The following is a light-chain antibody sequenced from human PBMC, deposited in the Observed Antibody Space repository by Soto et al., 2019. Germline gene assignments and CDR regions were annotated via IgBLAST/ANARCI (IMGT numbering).Light chain of an antibody. Sequence: DIPMTQSPSSLSASVGDRVTITCQASQDISNYLNWYQQKPGKAPKLLIYDASNLETGVPSRFSGSGSGTDFTFTIISLQPEDIATYYCQQYDNLPVTFGQGTRLEIK. V-gene: IGKV1-33*01. CDR3: QQYDNLPVT. CDR1: QDISNY. CDR2: DAS. J-gene: IGKJ5*01.